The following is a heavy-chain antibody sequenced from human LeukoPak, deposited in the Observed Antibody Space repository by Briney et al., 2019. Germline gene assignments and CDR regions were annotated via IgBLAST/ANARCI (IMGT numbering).Heavy chain of an antibody. V-gene: IGHV1-46*01. Sequence: ASVKVSCKASGYTFTSYYMHWVRQAPGQGLEWMGIINPSGGSTSFAQKFQGRVTMTRDTSTSTVYMELSSLRSEDTAVYYCARDRGIVVVPANGMDVWGQGTTVTVSS. CDR3: ARDRGIVVVPANGMDV. D-gene: IGHD2-2*01. CDR1: GYTFTSYY. J-gene: IGHJ6*02. CDR2: INPSGGST.